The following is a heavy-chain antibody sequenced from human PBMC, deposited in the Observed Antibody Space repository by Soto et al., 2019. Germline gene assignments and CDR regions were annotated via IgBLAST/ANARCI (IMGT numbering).Heavy chain of an antibody. Sequence: QVQLVESGGGVVQPGRSLRLSCAASGFTFSSYGMHWVRQAPGKGLEWVAVISYDGSNKYYADSVKGRFTISRDNSKNTLYLQMNSLRAEDTAVYYCAKEGNLGYCSGGSCYAGAFDIWGQGTMVTVSS. J-gene: IGHJ3*02. V-gene: IGHV3-30*18. CDR2: ISYDGSNK. D-gene: IGHD2-15*01. CDR1: GFTFSSYG. CDR3: AKEGNLGYCSGGSCYAGAFDI.